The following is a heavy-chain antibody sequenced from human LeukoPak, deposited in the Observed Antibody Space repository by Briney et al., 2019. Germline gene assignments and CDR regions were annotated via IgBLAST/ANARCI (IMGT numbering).Heavy chain of an antibody. J-gene: IGHJ3*02. CDR1: GYSISGAYY. CDR3: ARKSPVLGFDI. V-gene: IGHV4-38-2*02. D-gene: IGHD3-16*01. CDR2: IYHSGST. Sequence: PSETLSLTYTVSGYSISGAYYWGWIRQPPGKGLEWIGTIYHSGSTYYNPSLKSRVTISVDTSKNQLSLKLRSVTAADTAVYYRARKSPVLGFDIWGQGTMVTVSS.